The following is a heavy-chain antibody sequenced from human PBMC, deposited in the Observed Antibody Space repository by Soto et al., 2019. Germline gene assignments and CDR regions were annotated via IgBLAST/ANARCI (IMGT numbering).Heavy chain of an antibody. Sequence: GGSLRLSCAASGFTFSSYAMSWVRQAPGKGLEWVSAISGSGGSTYYADSVKGRFTISRDNSKNTLYLQMNSLRAEDTAVYYCATSIAAAGTAEYFQHWGQGTLVTVSS. CDR1: GFTFSSYA. J-gene: IGHJ1*01. CDR3: ATSIAAAGTAEYFQH. D-gene: IGHD6-13*01. CDR2: ISGSGGST. V-gene: IGHV3-23*01.